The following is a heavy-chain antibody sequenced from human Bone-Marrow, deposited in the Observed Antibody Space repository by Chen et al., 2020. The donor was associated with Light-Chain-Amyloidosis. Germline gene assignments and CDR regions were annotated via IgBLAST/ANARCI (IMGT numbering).Heavy chain of an antibody. CDR2: ISYNGGIT. Sequence: LLESXGGLIQPGGSLRLSCAASGFTLNTYAMSWVRQAPGKGLEWVSSISYNGGITHYADSVQGRFTISKDTSKNTLNLQMNTLRAEDSAVYYCAREGNSKPPDWWGQGTRVTVSS. CDR1: GFTLNTYA. V-gene: IGHV3-23*01. J-gene: IGHJ4*02. CDR3: AREGNSKPPDW. D-gene: IGHD1-7*01.